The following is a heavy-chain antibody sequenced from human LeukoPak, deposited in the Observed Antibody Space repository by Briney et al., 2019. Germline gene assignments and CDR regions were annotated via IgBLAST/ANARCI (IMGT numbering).Heavy chain of an antibody. D-gene: IGHD3-3*01. CDR1: GYTFTGYY. V-gene: IGHV1-2*02. CDR3: ARDSPQYYDFWSDPFDY. J-gene: IGHJ4*02. Sequence: ASVKVSCKASGYTFTGYYMHWVRQAPGQGLEWMGWINPNSGGTNYAQKFQGRVTMTRDTSISTAYMELRSLRSDDTAVYYCARDSPQYYDFWSDPFDYWGQGTLVTVSS. CDR2: INPNSGGT.